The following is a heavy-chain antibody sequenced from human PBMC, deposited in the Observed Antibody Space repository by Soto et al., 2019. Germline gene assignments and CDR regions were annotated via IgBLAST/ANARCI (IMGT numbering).Heavy chain of an antibody. CDR2: IIPIFGTA. J-gene: IGHJ5*02. Sequence: SVKVSCKASGGTLSSYAISWVRQAPGQGLEWMGGIIPIFGTANYAQKFQGRVTITADESTSTAYMELSSLRSEDTAVYYCARGGIAAAGMPWFDPWGQGTLVTVSS. CDR1: GGTLSSYA. D-gene: IGHD6-13*01. CDR3: ARGGIAAAGMPWFDP. V-gene: IGHV1-69*13.